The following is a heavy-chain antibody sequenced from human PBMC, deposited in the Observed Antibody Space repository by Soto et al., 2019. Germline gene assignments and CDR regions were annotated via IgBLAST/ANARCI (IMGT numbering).Heavy chain of an antibody. V-gene: IGHV4-30-4*01. D-gene: IGHD3-22*01. CDR3: ARDRIPDSSGYGGLDY. CDR1: GGSISSGDYY. CDR2: IYYSGST. J-gene: IGHJ4*02. Sequence: SETLSLTCTVSGGSISSGDYYWSWIRQPPGKGLEWIGYIYYSGSTYYNPSLKSRVTISVDTSKNQFSLKLSSVTAADTAVYYCARDRIPDSSGYGGLDYWGQGTLVTVSS.